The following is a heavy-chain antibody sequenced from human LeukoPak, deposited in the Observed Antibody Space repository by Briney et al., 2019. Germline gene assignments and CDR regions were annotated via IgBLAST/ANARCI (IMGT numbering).Heavy chain of an antibody. CDR3: AKGVVVPAAFDWFDP. J-gene: IGHJ5*02. CDR2: IRYDGSNK. D-gene: IGHD2-2*01. V-gene: IGHV3-30*02. Sequence: PGGSLRLSCAASGFTFSSYGTHWVRQAPGKGLEWVAFIRYDGSNKYYADSVKGRFTISRDNSKNTLYLQMNSLRAEDTAVYYCAKGVVVPAAFDWFDPWGQGTLVTVSS. CDR1: GFTFSSYG.